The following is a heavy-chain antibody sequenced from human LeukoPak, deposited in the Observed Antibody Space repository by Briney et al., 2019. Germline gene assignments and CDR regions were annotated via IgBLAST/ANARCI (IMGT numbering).Heavy chain of an antibody. Sequence: SETLSLTCTVSGGSTSSCYWSWIRQPPGKGLEWIGYIYYSGSTNYNPSLKSRVTISVDTSKNQFSLKLSSVTAADTAVYYCARSYSSIMDVWGKGTTVTVSS. CDR3: ARSYSSIMDV. CDR1: GGSTSSCY. V-gene: IGHV4-59*01. D-gene: IGHD6-13*01. CDR2: IYYSGST. J-gene: IGHJ6*03.